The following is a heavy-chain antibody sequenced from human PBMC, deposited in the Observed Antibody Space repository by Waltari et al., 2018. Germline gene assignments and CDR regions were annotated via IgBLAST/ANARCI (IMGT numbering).Heavy chain of an antibody. D-gene: IGHD6-19*01. J-gene: IGHJ5*02. CDR3: ARHGLIAVAPNWFDP. V-gene: IGHV4-39*07. CDR1: GGSISSSSYY. Sequence: QLQLQESGPGLVKPSETLSLTCTVSGGSISSSSYYWGWIRQPPGKGLEWIGSIYYSARTYYNPPLKSRVTISVDTSKNQFSLKLSSVTAADTAVYYCARHGLIAVAPNWFDPWGQGTLVTVSA. CDR2: IYYSART.